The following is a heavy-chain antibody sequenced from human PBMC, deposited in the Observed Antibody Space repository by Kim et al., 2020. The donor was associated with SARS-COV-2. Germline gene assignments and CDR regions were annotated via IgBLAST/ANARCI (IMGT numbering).Heavy chain of an antibody. CDR3: ARAQMVRGVRFDYYYGMDV. V-gene: IGHV1-69*13. Sequence: SVKVSCKASGGTFSSYAISWVRQAPGQGLEWMGGILPIFGTANYAQKFQGRVTITADESTSTAYMELSSLRSEDTAVYYCARAQMVRGVRFDYYYGMDVWGQGTTVTVSS. CDR2: ILPIFGTA. J-gene: IGHJ6*02. D-gene: IGHD3-10*01. CDR1: GGTFSSYA.